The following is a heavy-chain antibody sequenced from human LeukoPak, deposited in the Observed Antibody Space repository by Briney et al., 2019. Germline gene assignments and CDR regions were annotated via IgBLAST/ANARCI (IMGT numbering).Heavy chain of an antibody. V-gene: IGHV1-8*01. Sequence: ASVNVSCKASGYTFTSYDINWVRQATGQGLEWMGWMNPNSGNTGYAQKFQGRVTMTRNTSISTAYMELSGLRSEDTAVYYCARARTPLIAAAGTHYYYGLDVWGQGTTVTVSS. D-gene: IGHD6-13*01. J-gene: IGHJ6*02. CDR2: MNPNSGNT. CDR3: ARARTPLIAAAGTHYYYGLDV. CDR1: GYTFTSYD.